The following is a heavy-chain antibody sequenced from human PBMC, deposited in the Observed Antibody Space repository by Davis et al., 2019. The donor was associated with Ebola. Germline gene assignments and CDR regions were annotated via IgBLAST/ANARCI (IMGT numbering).Heavy chain of an antibody. CDR3: ARGVTYYYDSSGYYSQPNYFDY. D-gene: IGHD3-22*01. CDR1: GGSISSGGYY. J-gene: IGHJ4*02. Sequence: SETLSLTCTVFGGSISSGGYYWNWIRQHPGKGLEWIGYIYYSGSTYYNPSLKSRVAISVDTSKNQFSLKLSSVTAADTAVYYCARGVTYYYDSSGYYSQPNYFDYWGQGTLVTVSS. CDR2: IYYSGST. V-gene: IGHV4-31*03.